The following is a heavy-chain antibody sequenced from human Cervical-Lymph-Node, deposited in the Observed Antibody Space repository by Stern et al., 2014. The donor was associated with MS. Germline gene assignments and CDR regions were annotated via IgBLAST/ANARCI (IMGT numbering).Heavy chain of an antibody. J-gene: IGHJ4*02. V-gene: IGHV5-51*03. CDR2: IYPGDSET. CDR1: GYSFASHW. CDR3: ARTSGSFSWDYFDY. D-gene: IGHD1-26*01. Sequence: VQLVQSGAEVKKPGESLKISCQASGYSFASHWIGWVRQMPGKGLEWMGIIYPGDSETRYRPSFQGPVTISADKSISTACLQWSSLKASDIGMYYCARTSGSFSWDYFDYWGQGTLVTVAS.